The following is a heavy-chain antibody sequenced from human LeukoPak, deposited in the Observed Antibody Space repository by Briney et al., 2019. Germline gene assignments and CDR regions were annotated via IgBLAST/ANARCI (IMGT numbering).Heavy chain of an antibody. CDR3: VGADYDILTGYYIDY. CDR1: GFLFSTYW. J-gene: IGHJ4*02. CDR2: ISSSGDTL. D-gene: IGHD3-9*01. V-gene: IGHV3-48*04. Sequence: GGSLRLSCSASGFLFSTYWMAWVRQAPGKGLEWVSYISSSGDTLYYANSMKGRFTISRDNAKNSLYLQMNSLRAEDTAVYYCVGADYDILTGYYIDYWGQGTLVTVSS.